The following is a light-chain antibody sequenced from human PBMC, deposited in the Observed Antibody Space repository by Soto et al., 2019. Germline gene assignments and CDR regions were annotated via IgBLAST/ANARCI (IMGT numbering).Light chain of an antibody. CDR2: GAS. Sequence: EIVLTQSPGTLSLSPGERVTLSCRASQSVSSTSLAWYQQKPGLAPRLLIYGASSRATGIPDRFSGSGSGTDFTLTITRLEPEDFAVYYCQQYGSSPWTFGQGTKVEIK. CDR1: QSVSSTS. CDR3: QQYGSSPWT. J-gene: IGKJ1*01. V-gene: IGKV3-20*01.